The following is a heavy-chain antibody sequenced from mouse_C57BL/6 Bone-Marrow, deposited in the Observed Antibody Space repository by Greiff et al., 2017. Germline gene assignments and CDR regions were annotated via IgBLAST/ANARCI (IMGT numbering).Heavy chain of an antibody. CDR2: INPSNGGT. D-gene: IGHD1-1*02. Sequence: VKLQQPGTELVKPGASVKLSCKASGYTFTSYWMHWVKQRPGQGLEWIGNINPSNGGTNYNEKFKSKATLTVDKSSSTADMQRSSLTSEDSAVYYCARRELAGGWWGFAYWGQGTLVTVSA. J-gene: IGHJ3*01. V-gene: IGHV1-53*01. CDR1: GYTFTSYW. CDR3: ARRELAGGWWGFAY.